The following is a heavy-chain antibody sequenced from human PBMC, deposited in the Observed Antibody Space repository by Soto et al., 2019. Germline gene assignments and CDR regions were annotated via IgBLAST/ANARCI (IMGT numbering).Heavy chain of an antibody. CDR1: GYTFTSYG. CDR2: ISAYNGST. Sequence: GASVKVSCEASGYTFTSYGISWVRQAPGQGLEWMGWISAYNGSTNYAQKLQGRVTMTTDTSTSTVYMELSSLRSEDTAVYYCARDIVVVPAADCSGGSCAIFDYWGQGTLVTVS. CDR3: ARDIVVVPAADCSGGSCAIFDY. J-gene: IGHJ4*02. V-gene: IGHV1-18*01. D-gene: IGHD2-2*01.